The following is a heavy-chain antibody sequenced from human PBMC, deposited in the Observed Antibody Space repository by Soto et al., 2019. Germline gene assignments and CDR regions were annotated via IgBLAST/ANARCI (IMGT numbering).Heavy chain of an antibody. V-gene: IGHV1-3*01. J-gene: IGHJ4*02. CDR1: GGTFSSYA. CDR2: INAGNGNT. CDR3: ARSCVVVTALDY. Sequence: ASVKVSCKASGGTFSSYAMHWVRQAPGQRLEWMGWINAGNGNTKYSQKFQGRVTITRDTSASTAYMELSSLRSEDTAVYYCARSCVVVTALDYWGQGTLVTVSS. D-gene: IGHD2-21*02.